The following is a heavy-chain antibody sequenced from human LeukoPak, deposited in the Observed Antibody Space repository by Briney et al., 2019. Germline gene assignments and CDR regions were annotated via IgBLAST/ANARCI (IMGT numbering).Heavy chain of an antibody. CDR1: GFTVSSTY. Sequence: QTGGSLRLSCAASGFTVSSTYMTWVRQAPGEGLEWVSVIYGGGSTYYADSVKGRFTISRDNSKNTLYLQMNSLRAEDTAVYYCAKEQRRQQLGNYFDYWGQGTLVTVSS. CDR2: IYGGGST. V-gene: IGHV3-53*01. CDR3: AKEQRRQQLGNYFDY. D-gene: IGHD6-13*01. J-gene: IGHJ4*02.